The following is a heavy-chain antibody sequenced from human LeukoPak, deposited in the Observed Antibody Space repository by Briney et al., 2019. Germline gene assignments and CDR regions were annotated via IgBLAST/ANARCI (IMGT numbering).Heavy chain of an antibody. Sequence: SETLSLTCTVSGGSISSNSYYWSWIRQPAGKGLEWIGRIYTSGSTNYNPSLKGRVTISVDTSKNQFSLKLTSVTAADTAVYYCARDVRILRSFDYWGQGTLVTVSS. CDR2: IYTSGST. D-gene: IGHD2/OR15-2a*01. CDR3: ARDVRILRSFDY. J-gene: IGHJ4*02. CDR1: GGSISSNSYY. V-gene: IGHV4-61*02.